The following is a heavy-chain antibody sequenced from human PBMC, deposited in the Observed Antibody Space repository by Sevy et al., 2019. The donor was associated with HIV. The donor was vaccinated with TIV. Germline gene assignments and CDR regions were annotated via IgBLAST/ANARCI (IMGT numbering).Heavy chain of an antibody. CDR3: ARSLAYYYYGMDV. Sequence: TISLTCTVSGASISSYYWSWSRQPPGKGLAWVGYIYYNARTNYNPFLKSRVTISVDTSKNQFSLKLISVTATDTAVYYCARSLAYYYYGMDVWGQGTMVFVSS. CDR1: GASISSYY. J-gene: IGHJ6*02. V-gene: IGHV4-59*01. CDR2: IYYNART.